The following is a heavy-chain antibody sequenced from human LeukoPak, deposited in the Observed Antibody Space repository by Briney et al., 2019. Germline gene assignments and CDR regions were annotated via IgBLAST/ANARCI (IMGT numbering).Heavy chain of an antibody. CDR2: INSDGSST. CDR1: GFTFSSYW. Sequence: GGTLRLSCAASGFTFSSYWVHWVRQAAGKGLVWVSPINSDGSSTSYADSVKGRFTISRDNAKHTLSLQMNSLRAEDTAVYYCARVGGSNAFDIWGQGIMVIVSS. D-gene: IGHD1-26*01. CDR3: ARVGGSNAFDI. J-gene: IGHJ3*02. V-gene: IGHV3-74*01.